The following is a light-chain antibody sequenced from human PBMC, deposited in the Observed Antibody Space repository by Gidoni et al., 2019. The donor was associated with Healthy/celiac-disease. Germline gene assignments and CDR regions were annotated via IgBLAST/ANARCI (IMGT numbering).Light chain of an antibody. CDR2: DAS. CDR1: QSVSSY. Sequence: CRASQSVSSYLAWYQQKPGQAPRLLTYDASNRATGIPARFSGSGSGTYFTLTISSLEPEDFAVYYCQQRSNWPPLTFGGGTKVEIK. CDR3: QQRSNWPPLT. V-gene: IGKV3-11*01. J-gene: IGKJ4*01.